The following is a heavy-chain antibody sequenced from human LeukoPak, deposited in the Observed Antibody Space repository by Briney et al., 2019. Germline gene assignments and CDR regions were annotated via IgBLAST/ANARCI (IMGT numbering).Heavy chain of an antibody. J-gene: IGHJ5*02. V-gene: IGHV4-34*01. CDR3: ARVYHGIYGSGSYYKDWFDP. CDR2: INHSGST. CDR1: GGSFSGYY. D-gene: IGHD3-10*01. Sequence: SETLSLTCAVYGGSFSGYYWSWIRQPPGKGLEWIGEINHSGSTNYNPSLKSRVTISVDTSKNQFSLKLSPVTAADTAVYYCARVYHGIYGSGSYYKDWFDPWGQGTLVTVSS.